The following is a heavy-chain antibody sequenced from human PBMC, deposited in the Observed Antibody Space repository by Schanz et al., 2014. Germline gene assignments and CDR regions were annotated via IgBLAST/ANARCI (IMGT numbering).Heavy chain of an antibody. Sequence: QVQLRQWGAGLLRPSGTLSLTCVVYGGSFSGYFWSWTRQSPEKGLEWIGEISHSGRTTYNPSLKSRATISVDTSKNQFFLKWSSVAAADTAVYYCARHLAESAAAAFDSWGQGTLVAVSS. J-gene: IGHJ4*02. D-gene: IGHD2-2*01. CDR3: ARHLAESAAAAFDS. CDR2: ISHSGRT. CDR1: GGSFSGYF. V-gene: IGHV4-34*02.